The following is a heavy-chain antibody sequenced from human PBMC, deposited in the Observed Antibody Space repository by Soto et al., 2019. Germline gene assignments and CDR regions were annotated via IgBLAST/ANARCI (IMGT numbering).Heavy chain of an antibody. Sequence: EVQLVESGEGLVQPGGSLRLSCAASGFIFSNYAMHWVRQAPGKGLEYVSAISSNGGATFYADSVKGRFTISRDNSKNTLYLQMSSLRVEDMAVYYCARSPGGYSSSWPFDYWGQGTLVTVSS. J-gene: IGHJ4*02. V-gene: IGHV3-64*02. D-gene: IGHD6-13*01. CDR1: GFIFSNYA. CDR2: ISSNGGAT. CDR3: ARSPGGYSSSWPFDY.